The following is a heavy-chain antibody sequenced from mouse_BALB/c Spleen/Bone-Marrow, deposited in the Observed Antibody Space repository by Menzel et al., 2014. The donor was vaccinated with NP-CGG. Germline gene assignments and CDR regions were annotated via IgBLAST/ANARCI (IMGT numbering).Heavy chain of an antibody. V-gene: IGHV1-4*01. CDR3: ARSGDYGGFDY. D-gene: IGHD2-4*01. Sequence: QVQLQQSGAELAKPGASVRMSCKASGYTFTSYGMHWVKQRPGQGLEWFGYINPSTGYTEYNQKFKDKATLTADKSSSTAYMQLSSLTSEDSAVYYCARSGDYGGFDYWGQGTTLTVSS. CDR2: INPSTGYT. CDR1: GYTFTSYG. J-gene: IGHJ2*01.